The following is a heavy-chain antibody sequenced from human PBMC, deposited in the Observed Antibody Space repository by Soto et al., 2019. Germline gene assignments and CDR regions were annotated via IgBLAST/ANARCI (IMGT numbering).Heavy chain of an antibody. CDR3: ARDRGSPGMFFGMDV. V-gene: IGHV3-33*01. J-gene: IGHJ6*02. Sequence: GGSLRLSWAAAGVPSSAYGMRWVRQPPGRGVECVAPIWIDGTATHYAESLSGRFTISRNDTRDTLDLQLSSLRAEDTAVYFCARDRGSPGMFFGMDVWGQGTKVTVSS. CDR1: GVPSSAYG. D-gene: IGHD3-10*01. CDR2: IWIDGTAT.